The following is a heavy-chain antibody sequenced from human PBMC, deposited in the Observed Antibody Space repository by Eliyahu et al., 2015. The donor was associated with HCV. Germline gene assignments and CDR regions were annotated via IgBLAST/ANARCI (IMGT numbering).Heavy chain of an antibody. CDR3: ARPGGSGKRQNAFDI. V-gene: IGHV5-51*03. Sequence: EVQLVQSGAEVKKPGESLKISCKGSAYSFTNYWIAWVRQTPGKGLEWMGVIYPGDSDRRYSPSFRGQVTMSVDRSISTAYLQWRSLQVSDSAIYYCARPGGSGKRQNAFDIWGQGTRVTVS. J-gene: IGHJ3*02. CDR2: IYPGDSDR. D-gene: IGHD3-10*01. CDR1: AYSFTNYW.